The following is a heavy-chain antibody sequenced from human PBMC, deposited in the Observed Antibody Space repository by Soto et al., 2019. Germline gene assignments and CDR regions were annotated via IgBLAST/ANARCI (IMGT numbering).Heavy chain of an antibody. V-gene: IGHV4-39*01. CDR2: IYYSGST. Sequence: KTXESLTPSGPVSGVSISSSSYYWGWIRQPPGKGLEWIGSIYYSGSTYYNPSLKSRVTISVDTSKNQFSLKLSSVTAADTAVYYCERHSGYYYGSGALGYWGQGTPVTVSS. CDR3: ERHSGYYYGSGALGY. J-gene: IGHJ4*02. D-gene: IGHD3-10*01. CDR1: GVSISSSSYY.